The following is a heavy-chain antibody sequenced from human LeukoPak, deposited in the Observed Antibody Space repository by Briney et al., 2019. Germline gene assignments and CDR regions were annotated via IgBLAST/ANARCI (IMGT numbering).Heavy chain of an antibody. Sequence: SVTVSCKASGGTFSSYAISWVRQAPGQGLEWMGGIIPIFGTANYAQKFQGRVTITADKSTSTAYMELSSLRSEDTAVYYCATALILGYCSSTSCKEVADAFDIWGQGTMVTVSS. V-gene: IGHV1-69*06. J-gene: IGHJ3*02. CDR2: IIPIFGTA. CDR1: GGTFSSYA. CDR3: ATALILGYCSSTSCKEVADAFDI. D-gene: IGHD2-2*01.